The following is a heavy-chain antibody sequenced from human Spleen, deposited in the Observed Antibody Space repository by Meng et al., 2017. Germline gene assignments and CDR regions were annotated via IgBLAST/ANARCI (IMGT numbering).Heavy chain of an antibody. D-gene: IGHD3-9*01. CDR2: IYYSGST. V-gene: IGHV4-31*01. Sequence: QAQLQVLGPGPVKPSQTLSLTCTVSGRCISSGSYYWSWIRQHPGKGLEWIGYIYYSGSTYYHPSLKSLVTISVDTSKNQFSLKLSSVTAADTAVYYCARSAYAINNWFDPWGQGTLVTVSS. CDR1: GRCISSGSYY. J-gene: IGHJ5*02. CDR3: ARSAYAINNWFDP.